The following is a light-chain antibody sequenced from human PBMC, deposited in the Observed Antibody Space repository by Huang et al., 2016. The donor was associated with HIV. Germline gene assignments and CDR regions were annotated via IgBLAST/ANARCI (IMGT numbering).Light chain of an antibody. V-gene: IGKV3-15*01. CDR3: QQYNNWPRT. J-gene: IGKJ2*01. Sequence: ERVMTQSPDTLSVSPGERATLYCRASQYVSSNLAWYQQKPGQAPRLLVYGASTRVIDIPARFIGSGSGTEFTLTISSLQSEDSAVYYCQQYNNWPRTFGQGTKLEIK. CDR2: GAS. CDR1: QYVSSN.